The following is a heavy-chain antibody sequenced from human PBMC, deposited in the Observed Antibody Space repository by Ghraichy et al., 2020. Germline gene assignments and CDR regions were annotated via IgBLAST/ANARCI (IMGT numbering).Heavy chain of an antibody. V-gene: IGHV1-46*01. J-gene: IGHJ5*02. CDR3: ASGYSTGYCSGGSCYKGWFDP. D-gene: IGHD2-15*01. CDR1: GYTFTSYY. Sequence: ASVKVSCKASGYTFTSYYMHWVRQAPGPGLEWMGIINPSGGSTSYAQKFQGRVTMTRDTSTSTVYMELSSLRSEDTAVYYCASGYSTGYCSGGSCYKGWFDPWGQGTLVTVSS. CDR2: INPSGGST.